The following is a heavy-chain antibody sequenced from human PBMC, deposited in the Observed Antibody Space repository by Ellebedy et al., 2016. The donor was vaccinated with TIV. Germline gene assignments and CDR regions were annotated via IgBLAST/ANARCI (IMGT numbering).Heavy chain of an antibody. D-gene: IGHD5-18*01. V-gene: IGHV3-74*01. Sequence: GESLKISCAASEFTFSSYWIHWVRQTPGKGLVWVSRISPDGRGTNYADSVKGRFTISRDNAKNTMYLQMNSLRAEDTAVYYCATGPYSYGWGYWGQGTLVTVSS. CDR1: EFTFSSYW. CDR2: ISPDGRGT. CDR3: ATGPYSYGWGY. J-gene: IGHJ4*02.